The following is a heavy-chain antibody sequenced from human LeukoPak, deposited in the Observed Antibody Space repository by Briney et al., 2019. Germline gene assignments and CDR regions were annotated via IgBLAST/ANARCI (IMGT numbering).Heavy chain of an antibody. D-gene: IGHD3-3*01. CDR1: GGTFSSYA. Sequence: SVKVSCKASGGTFSSYAISWVRQAPGQGLEWMGGIIPIFGTANYARKFQGRVTITTDESTSTAYMELSSLRSEDTAVYYCAMLRFLEWLPDDAFDIWGQGTMVTVSS. CDR2: IIPIFGTA. V-gene: IGHV1-69*05. J-gene: IGHJ3*02. CDR3: AMLRFLEWLPDDAFDI.